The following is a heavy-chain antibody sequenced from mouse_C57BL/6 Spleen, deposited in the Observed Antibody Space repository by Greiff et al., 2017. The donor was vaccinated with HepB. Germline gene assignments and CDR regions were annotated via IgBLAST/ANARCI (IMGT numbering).Heavy chain of an antibody. Sequence: ESGPGLVKPSQSLSLTCSVTGYSITSGYYWNWIRQFPGNKLEWMGYISYDGSNNYNPSLKNRISITRDTSKNQFFLKLNSVTTEDTATYYCARDGYDRFDYWGQGTTLTVSS. V-gene: IGHV3-6*01. CDR2: ISYDGSN. CDR1: GYSITSGYY. J-gene: IGHJ2*01. CDR3: ARDGYDRFDY. D-gene: IGHD2-2*01.